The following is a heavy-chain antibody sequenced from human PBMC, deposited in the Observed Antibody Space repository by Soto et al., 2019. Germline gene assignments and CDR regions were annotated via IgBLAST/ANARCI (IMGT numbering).Heavy chain of an antibody. V-gene: IGHV3-20*04. J-gene: IGHJ4*02. Sequence: GGSLRLSCAASGFTFDDYGMSWVRQAPGKGLEWVSGINWNGGSTGYADSVKGRFTISRDNAKNSLYLQVSSLRAEDTAIYYCARDLRRNSGSYFDYWGQGTPVTVSS. CDR3: ARDLRRNSGSYFDY. D-gene: IGHD1-26*01. CDR1: GFTFDDYG. CDR2: INWNGGST.